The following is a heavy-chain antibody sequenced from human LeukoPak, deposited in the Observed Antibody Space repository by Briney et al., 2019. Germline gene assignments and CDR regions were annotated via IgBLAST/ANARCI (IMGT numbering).Heavy chain of an antibody. J-gene: IGHJ5*02. D-gene: IGHD6-19*01. CDR1: GYTFTGYY. Sequence: ASVKVSCKASGYTFTGYYMHWVRQAPGQGLEWIGWINPNSGGTSYAQKFQGRVTMTRDTSISTAYMELSRLRSDDTAVYYCARDVGITVADSFDPWGQGTLVTVSS. CDR3: ARDVGITVADSFDP. CDR2: INPNSGGT. V-gene: IGHV1-2*02.